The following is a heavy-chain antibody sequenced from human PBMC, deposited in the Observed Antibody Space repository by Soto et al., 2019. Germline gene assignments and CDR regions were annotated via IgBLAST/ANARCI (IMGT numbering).Heavy chain of an antibody. V-gene: IGHV1-69*02. CDR1: GDTFSFYT. J-gene: IGHJ4*02. Sequence: QVQLVQSGTEVKXPGSSVXXXCKASGDTFSFYTINWVRQAPGLGLEWVGRINPIVSMSNYAQKFQGRVSMTADKSTSTAYMELRSLRSDDTAMYFCAASYGSGYRAFDYWGQGALVIVSS. CDR3: AASYGSGYRAFDY. D-gene: IGHD3-10*01. CDR2: INPIVSMS.